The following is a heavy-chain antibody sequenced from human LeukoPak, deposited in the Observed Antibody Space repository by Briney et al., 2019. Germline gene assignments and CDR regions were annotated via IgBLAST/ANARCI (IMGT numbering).Heavy chain of an antibody. CDR3: AREIAAAFYYYYMDV. Sequence: GGSLRLSCAASGFTFNNYGMQWVRQAPGKGGEGGAVISYDGSNKYYADSVKGRFTISRDNYKNTLYLQMNSLRAEDTAVYYCAREIAAAFYYYYMDVWGKGTTVTVSS. D-gene: IGHD6-13*01. V-gene: IGHV3-30*03. CDR1: GFTFNNYG. CDR2: ISYDGSNK. J-gene: IGHJ6*03.